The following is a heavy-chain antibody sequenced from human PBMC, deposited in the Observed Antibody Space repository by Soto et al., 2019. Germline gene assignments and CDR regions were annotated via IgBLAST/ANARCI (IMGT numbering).Heavy chain of an antibody. CDR3: ASRDPGTSVDY. D-gene: IGHD1-7*01. Sequence: PSETLSLTCAVSGGSFTSNNWWTWVRQPPGQGLEWIGEIYRTGSTNYNPSLKSRVTISLDKSENQFSLKVTSLTAVDTAVYYCASRDPGTSVDYWGQGTLVTGSS. CDR2: IYRTGST. CDR1: GGSFTSNNW. J-gene: IGHJ4*02. V-gene: IGHV4-4*02.